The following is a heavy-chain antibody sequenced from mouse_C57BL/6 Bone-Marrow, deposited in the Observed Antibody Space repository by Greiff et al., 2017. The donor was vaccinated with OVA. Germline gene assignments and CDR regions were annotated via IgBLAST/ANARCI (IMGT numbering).Heavy chain of an antibody. V-gene: IGHV1-66*01. CDR3: ARRDYGSSLDY. D-gene: IGHD1-1*01. CDR1: GYSFTSYY. CDR2: IYPGSGNT. J-gene: IGHJ2*01. Sequence: QVQLQQSGPELVKPGASVKISCKASGYSFTSYYIHWVKQRPGQGLEWIGWIYPGSGNTKYNEKFKGKATLTADTSSSTAYMQLSSLTSEDSAVYYCARRDYGSSLDYWGQGTTLTVSS.